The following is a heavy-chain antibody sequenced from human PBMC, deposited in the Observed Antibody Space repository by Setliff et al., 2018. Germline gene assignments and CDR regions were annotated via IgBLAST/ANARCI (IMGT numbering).Heavy chain of an antibody. CDR1: GYSISTGFY. Sequence: SETLSLTCAVSGYSISTGFYWGWIRQPPGKGLEWIGTIYHTGITYYTPSLKGRATISVDTSKNQFSLKVSSVTAADTAVYYCARHGGYCSGGSCDRIDYWGQGTLVTVSS. J-gene: IGHJ4*02. V-gene: IGHV4-38-2*01. CDR3: ARHGGYCSGGSCDRIDY. CDR2: IYHTGIT. D-gene: IGHD2-15*01.